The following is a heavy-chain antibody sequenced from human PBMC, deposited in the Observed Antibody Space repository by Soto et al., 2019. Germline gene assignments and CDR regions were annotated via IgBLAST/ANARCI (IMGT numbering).Heavy chain of an antibody. D-gene: IGHD1-7*01. J-gene: IGHJ5*02. CDR2: INPSGGST. Sequence: ASVKVSCKASGYTFTSYYMHWVRQAPGQGLEWMGIINPSGGSTSYAQKFQGRVTMTRXTXXXXAXMXLXXXXSDXTAVSYCARASDNWNYANRDPWCQGTLGTVSS. V-gene: IGHV1-46*01. CDR3: ARASDNWNYANRDP. CDR1: GYTFTSYY.